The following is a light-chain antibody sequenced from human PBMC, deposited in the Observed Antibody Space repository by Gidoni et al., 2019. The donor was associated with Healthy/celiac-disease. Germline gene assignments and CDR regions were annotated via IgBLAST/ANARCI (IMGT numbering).Light chain of an antibody. Sequence: SYVLPQPTPVSVAQGQTARITCGGNNIGGKSLHWYQQKPGQAPVLVVYDDSDRPSWVPERFSGSNSGNTATLTISRVEAGDEADYYCQVWDSSSDHVVFGGGTKLTVL. J-gene: IGLJ2*01. CDR2: DDS. CDR3: QVWDSSSDHVV. V-gene: IGLV3-21*02. CDR1: NIGGKS.